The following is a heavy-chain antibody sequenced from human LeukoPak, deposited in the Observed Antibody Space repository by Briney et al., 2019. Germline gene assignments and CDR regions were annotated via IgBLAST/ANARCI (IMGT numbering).Heavy chain of an antibody. Sequence: PGGSLRLSCAASGFTFSSYAMHWVRQAPGKGLEWVAIISDDGSNEYYADSVKGRFTISRDNSKNTLYLQMNSLRAEDTAVYYCAKDRTRYCSSTSCYYFDYWGQGTLVTVSS. J-gene: IGHJ4*02. D-gene: IGHD2-2*01. CDR3: AKDRTRYCSSTSCYYFDY. CDR1: GFTFSSYA. V-gene: IGHV3-30-3*01. CDR2: ISDDGSNE.